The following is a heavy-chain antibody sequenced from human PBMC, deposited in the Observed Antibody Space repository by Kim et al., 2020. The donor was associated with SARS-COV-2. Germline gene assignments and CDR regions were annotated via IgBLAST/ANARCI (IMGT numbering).Heavy chain of an antibody. D-gene: IGHD3-22*01. CDR2: ISSSGSTI. CDR3: ARDVYYYDSSGTSFDY. V-gene: IGHV3-11*01. Sequence: GGSLRLSCAASGFTFSDYYMSWIRQAPGKGLEWVSYISSSGSTIYYADSVKGRFTISRDNAKNSLYLQMNSLRAEDTAVYYCARDVYYYDSSGTSFDYWGQGTLVTVSS. J-gene: IGHJ4*02. CDR1: GFTFSDYY.